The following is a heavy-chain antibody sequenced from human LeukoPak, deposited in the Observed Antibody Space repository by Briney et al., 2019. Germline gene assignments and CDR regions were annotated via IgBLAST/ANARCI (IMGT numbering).Heavy chain of an antibody. CDR3: ARDRTGQQLISRKECYYMDV. D-gene: IGHD4-11*01. CDR2: VSTTGGST. V-gene: IGHV3-23*01. Sequence: GGSLRLSCGASSFTFSSYVMSWVRQAPGKGLEWVSTVSTTGGSTYYADSVKGRFTISRDNSKNTLYLQMNSLRAEDTAVYYCARDRTGQQLISRKECYYMDVWGKGTTVTISS. J-gene: IGHJ6*03. CDR1: SFTFSSYV.